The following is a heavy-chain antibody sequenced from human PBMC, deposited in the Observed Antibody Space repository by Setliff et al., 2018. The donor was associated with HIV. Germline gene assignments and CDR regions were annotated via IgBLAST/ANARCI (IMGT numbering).Heavy chain of an antibody. D-gene: IGHD4-4*01. V-gene: IGHV4-34*01. Sequence: PSETLSLTCVVNGESFRGHFWTWIRQTPGKGLQWIGEIRHSGNTNYNPSLKSRLTMSVDTSKSQFSLRLRAEDTAIYFCAKDGHSNYGTFDYWGQGTLVTVSS. J-gene: IGHJ4*02. CDR2: IRHSGNT. CDR1: GESFRGHF. CDR3: AKDGHSNYGTFDY.